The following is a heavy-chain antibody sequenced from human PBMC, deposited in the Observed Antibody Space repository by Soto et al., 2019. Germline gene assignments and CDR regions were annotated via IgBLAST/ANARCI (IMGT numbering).Heavy chain of an antibody. CDR2: IYYSGSA. CDR1: GGSISSSSYY. J-gene: IGHJ4*02. CDR3: ARLIVQGGAYVDY. D-gene: IGHD1-26*01. Sequence: QLQESGPGLVKPSETLSLTCTVSGGSISSSSYYWGWIRQRPGKGLEWIGSIYYSGSAYYNPSLKSRVTISVDTSKNQFSLKLSPVTAADTAVYYCARLIVQGGAYVDYWGQGTLVTVSS. V-gene: IGHV4-39*01.